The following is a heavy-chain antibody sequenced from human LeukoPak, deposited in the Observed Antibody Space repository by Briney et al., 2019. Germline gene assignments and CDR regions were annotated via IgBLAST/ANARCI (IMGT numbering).Heavy chain of an antibody. Sequence: GGSLRLSCAASGFTFSDYYMSWIRQAPGKGLEWVSYISSSSSYTNYADSVKGRFTISRDNAKNSLYLQMNSLRAEDTAVYYCGRARSGYDSLDYWAKEPRVTVP. V-gene: IGHV3-11*06. CDR1: GFTFSDYY. J-gene: IGHJ4*02. D-gene: IGHD5-12*01. CDR3: GRARSGYDSLDY. CDR2: ISSSSSYT.